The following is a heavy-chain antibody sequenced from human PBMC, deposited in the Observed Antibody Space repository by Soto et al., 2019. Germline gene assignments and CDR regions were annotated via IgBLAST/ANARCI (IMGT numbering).Heavy chain of an antibody. V-gene: IGHV3-23*04. CDR3: AKLKGGLGRFYGMDA. D-gene: IGHD3-3*01. J-gene: IGHJ6*02. Sequence: DEQLVESGGGSLQPGGSLRLSCAASGFSFRNYAMTWVRQSPGKGLEWVSLISSGGGTTNYADSVKGRFNISRDNSQNMLYLQMNGLRGEDTALYYCAKLKGGLGRFYGMDAWGQGTMVIVSS. CDR2: ISSGGGTT. CDR1: GFSFRNYA.